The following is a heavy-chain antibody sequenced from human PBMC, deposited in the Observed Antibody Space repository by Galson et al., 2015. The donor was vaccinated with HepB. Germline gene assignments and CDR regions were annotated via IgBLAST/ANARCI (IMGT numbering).Heavy chain of an antibody. D-gene: IGHD2-2*01. V-gene: IGHV3-21*01. J-gene: IGHJ6*02. CDR1: GFAFSSYS. Sequence: SLRLSCAASGFAFSSYSMNWVRQAPGKGLEWVSSISSSSSYIYYADSVKGRFTISRDNAKNSLYLQMNSLRAEDTAVYYCARDTVITNPGVPAAMGYYYGMDVWGQGTTVTVSS. CDR2: ISSSSSYI. CDR3: ARDTVITNPGVPAAMGYYYGMDV.